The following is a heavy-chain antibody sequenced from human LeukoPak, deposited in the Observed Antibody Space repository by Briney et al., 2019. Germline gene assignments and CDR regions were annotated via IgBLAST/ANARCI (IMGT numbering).Heavy chain of an antibody. D-gene: IGHD6-19*01. Sequence: GGSLRLSCAASGFTLSSYVMTWVRQAPGKWLEWVSVISGSAGSTNYADSVKGRFTISRDNIKNTLDLQMSSLRAKDTAVYYCARDTSGWYGAFEYWGQGTLVTVSS. CDR2: ISGSAGST. CDR1: GFTLSSYV. J-gene: IGHJ4*02. V-gene: IGHV3-23*01. CDR3: ARDTSGWYGAFEY.